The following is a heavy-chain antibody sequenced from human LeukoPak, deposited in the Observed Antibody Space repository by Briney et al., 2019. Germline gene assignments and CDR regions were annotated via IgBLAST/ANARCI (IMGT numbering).Heavy chain of an antibody. CDR1: GFTFSNAW. CDR2: IKSKTDGGTT. D-gene: IGHD1-26*01. J-gene: IGHJ4*02. V-gene: IGHV3-15*01. Sequence: GGSLRLSCAASGFTFSNAWMSWVRQAPGKGLEWVGRIKSKTDGGTTDYAAPVKGRFTISRDDSKNMLYLQINSLKTEDTAVYYCTTELRWGLFLKSGSVAYWGQGTLVTVSS. CDR3: TTELRWGLFLKSGSVAY.